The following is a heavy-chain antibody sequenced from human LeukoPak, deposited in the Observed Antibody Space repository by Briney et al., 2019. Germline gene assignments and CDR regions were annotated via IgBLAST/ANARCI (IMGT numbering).Heavy chain of an antibody. V-gene: IGHV4-39*07. Sequence: SETLSLTCTVSGGPISSSSYYWGWIRQPPGKGLEWIGSIYYSGSTYYNPSLKSRVTISVDTSKNQFSLKLSSVTAADTAVYYCAGEPVGDFWATFDPWGQGTLVTVSS. CDR2: IYYSGST. CDR3: AGEPVGDFWATFDP. J-gene: IGHJ5*02. D-gene: IGHD3-3*01. CDR1: GGPISSSSYY.